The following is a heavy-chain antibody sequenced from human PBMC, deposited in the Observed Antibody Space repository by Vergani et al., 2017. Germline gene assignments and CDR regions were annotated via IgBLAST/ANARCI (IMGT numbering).Heavy chain of an antibody. V-gene: IGHV3-30*02. CDR1: GITFSNFG. CDR3: AKYLRDSTDGLPDS. Sequence: QVQLVESGGGGVQPGGSLRLSCAASGITFSNFGMQGIREGPGKGLEWLGYIGKDGINTRYRDAVKGRFTVSRDNSKDILYLKMDSLRSEDTALYYCAKYLRDSTDGLPDSWGPGTLVIVSS. J-gene: IGHJ4*02. D-gene: IGHD2-21*01. CDR2: IGKDGINT.